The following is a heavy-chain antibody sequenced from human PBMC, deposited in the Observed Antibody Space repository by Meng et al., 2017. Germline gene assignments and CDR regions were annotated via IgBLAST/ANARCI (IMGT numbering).Heavy chain of an antibody. CDR2: ISAYNGNT. D-gene: IGHD3-16*01. Sequence: APVKVSCKASGYTFTSYGISWVRQAPGQGLEWMGWISAYNGNTNYARKLQGRVTMTTDTSTSTAYMELRSLRSDDTAVYYCARDRRGGSGVVRSDYWGQGTLVTVSS. CDR3: ARDRRGGSGVVRSDY. CDR1: GYTFTSYG. J-gene: IGHJ4*02. V-gene: IGHV1-18*01.